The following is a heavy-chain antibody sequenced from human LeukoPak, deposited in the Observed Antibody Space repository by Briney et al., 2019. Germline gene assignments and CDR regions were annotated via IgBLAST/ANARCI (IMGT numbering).Heavy chain of an antibody. CDR1: GGSISSSSYY. Sequence: SETLSLTCTVSGGSISSSSYYWGCIRQPPGKGLEGSGSIYYSGSTYYNPSLKSRVTISVDTSKNQFSLKLSSVTAADTAVYYCARHLTGTGFDYWGQGTLVTVSS. J-gene: IGHJ4*02. V-gene: IGHV4-39*01. CDR2: IYYSGST. CDR3: ARHLTGTGFDY. D-gene: IGHD1-7*01.